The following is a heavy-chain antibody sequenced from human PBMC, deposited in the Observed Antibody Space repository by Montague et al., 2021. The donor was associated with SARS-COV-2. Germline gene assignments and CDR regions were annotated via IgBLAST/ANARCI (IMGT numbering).Heavy chain of an antibody. CDR3: ARANYYDSSGYKSYYYGMDV. CDR2: IYSGGST. V-gene: IGHV3-66*01. D-gene: IGHD3-22*01. CDR1: GFTVSSNY. J-gene: IGHJ6*02. Sequence: SLRLSCAASGFTVSSNYMSWVRQAPGKGLEWVSVIYSGGSTYYADSVRGRFTISRDNSKNTLYLQMNSLRAGDTAVYYCARANYYDSSGYKSYYYGMDVWGQGTTVTVSS.